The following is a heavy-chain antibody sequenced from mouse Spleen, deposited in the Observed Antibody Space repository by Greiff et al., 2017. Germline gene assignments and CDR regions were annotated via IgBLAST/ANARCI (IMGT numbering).Heavy chain of an antibody. CDR1: GYSFTGYF. D-gene: IGHD2-4*01. V-gene: IGHV1-20*02. CDR2: INPYNGDT. J-gene: IGHJ3*01. CDR3: AREMMDYDGFAY. Sequence: VQLKESGPELVKPGASVKISCKASGYSFTGYFMNWVMQSHGKSLEWIGRINPYNGDTFYNQKFKGKATLTVDKSSSTAHMELRSLASEDSAVYYCAREMMDYDGFAYWGQGTLVTVSA.